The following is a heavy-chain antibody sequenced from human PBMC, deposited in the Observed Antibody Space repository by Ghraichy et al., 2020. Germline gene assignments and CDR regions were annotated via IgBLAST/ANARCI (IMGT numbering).Heavy chain of an antibody. D-gene: IGHD3-10*01. Sequence: ASVKVSCKASGYIFTGYYMHWVRQAPGQGLEWMGWINPNSGGTNYAQKFQGRVTMTRDTSISTAYMELSRLRSDDTAVYYCARDQGAPRLISDYYYGMDVWGQGTTVTVSS. CDR2: INPNSGGT. CDR1: GYIFTGYY. J-gene: IGHJ6*02. CDR3: ARDQGAPRLISDYYYGMDV. V-gene: IGHV1-2*02.